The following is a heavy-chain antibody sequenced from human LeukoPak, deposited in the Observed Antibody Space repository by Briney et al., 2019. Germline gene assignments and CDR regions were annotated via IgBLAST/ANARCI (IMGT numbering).Heavy chain of an antibody. J-gene: IGHJ6*02. CDR3: AKQQVARYYGMDV. CDR2: ISHDGSNK. D-gene: IGHD6-13*01. CDR1: GFTFSSYG. V-gene: IGHV3-30*18. Sequence: HPGGSLRLSCAASGFTFSSYGMHWVRQAPGKGLEWVAVISHDGSNKYYADSVKGRFTISRDNSKNALYLQMNSLGPKDTAMYYCAKQQVARYYGMDVWGQGTTVTVSS.